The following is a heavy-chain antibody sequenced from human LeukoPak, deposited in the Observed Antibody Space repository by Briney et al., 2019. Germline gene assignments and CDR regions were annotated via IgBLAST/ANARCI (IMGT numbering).Heavy chain of an antibody. Sequence: GGSLRLSCAASGFTFSSYATSWVRQAPGKGLEGVSAISGSGGSTYYADSVKGRFTISRDNSKNTLYLQMNSLRAEDTAVYYCAKMRLEMATISLIDYWGQGTLVTVSS. CDR3: AKMRLEMATISLIDY. D-gene: IGHD5-24*01. V-gene: IGHV3-23*01. CDR1: GFTFSSYA. CDR2: ISGSGGST. J-gene: IGHJ4*02.